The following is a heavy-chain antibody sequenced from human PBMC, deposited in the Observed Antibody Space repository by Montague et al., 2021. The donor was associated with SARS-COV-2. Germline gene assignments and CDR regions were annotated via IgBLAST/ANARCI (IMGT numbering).Heavy chain of an antibody. V-gene: IGHV4-61*02. J-gene: IGHJ4*02. CDR3: ARVCPSAWRQLDC. Sequence: TLSLTCTLSGDSISRNNLYWTWIRQPAGKGLEWIGRISTTGSPEYNPSLKSRVTLSLDTSKNQFSLRLSSVTAADTAVYYCARVCPSAWRQLDCWGQGILVTVSS. CDR1: GDSISRNNLY. CDR2: ISTTGSP. D-gene: IGHD6-19*01.